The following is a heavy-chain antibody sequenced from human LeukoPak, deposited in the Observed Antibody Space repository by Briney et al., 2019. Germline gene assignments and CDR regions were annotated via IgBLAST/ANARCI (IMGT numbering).Heavy chain of an antibody. CDR1: GFTFSDYY. V-gene: IGHV3-11*04. CDR2: ISSSGSTI. D-gene: IGHD2-2*01. J-gene: IGHJ4*02. CDR3: AREHCSSTSCYGIDH. Sequence: GGSLRLSCAASGFTFSDYYMSWIRQAPGKGLEWVSYISSSGSTIYCADSVKGRFTISRDNAKNSLYLQMNSLRAEDTAVYYCAREHCSSTSCYGIDHWGQGTLVTVSS.